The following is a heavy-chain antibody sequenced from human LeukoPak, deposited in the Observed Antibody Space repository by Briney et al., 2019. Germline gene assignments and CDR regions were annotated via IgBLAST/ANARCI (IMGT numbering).Heavy chain of an antibody. D-gene: IGHD1-26*01. J-gene: IGHJ4*02. CDR2: INPNSGGT. V-gene: IGHV1-2*02. CDR1: GYTFTGYY. CDR3: ARDRVGATRGIDY. Sequence: AXVKVSCKASGYTFTGYYMHWVRQAPGQGLEWMGWINPNSGGTNYAQKLQGRVTMTTDTSPGTAYMELRSLRSDDTAVYYCARDRVGATRGIDYWGQGTLVTVSS.